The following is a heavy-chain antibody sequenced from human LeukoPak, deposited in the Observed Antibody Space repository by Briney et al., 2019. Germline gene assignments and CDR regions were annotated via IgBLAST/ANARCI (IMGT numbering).Heavy chain of an antibody. CDR1: GGTFSSYA. J-gene: IGHJ6*03. D-gene: IGHD6-13*01. CDR3: ARNLEQQLVPLYYYYYYMDV. Sequence: ASVKVSCKASGGTFSSYAISWVRQAPGQGLEWMGGIIPIFGTANYAQKFQGRVTITADESTSTAYMELSSLRSEDTAVYYCARNLEQQLVPLYYYYYYMDVWGKGTTVTVSS. V-gene: IGHV1-69*01. CDR2: IIPIFGTA.